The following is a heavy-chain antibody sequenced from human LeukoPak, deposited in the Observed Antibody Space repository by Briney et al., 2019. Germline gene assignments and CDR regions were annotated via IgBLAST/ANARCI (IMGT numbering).Heavy chain of an antibody. V-gene: IGHV1-2*02. D-gene: IGHD7-27*01. CDR1: GYTFTGYY. Sequence: VSSVNVSCMASGYTFTGYYMHWVRQAPGQGLEWMGWINPTSGDTNYLQKFQGRVIMTRDTSISTAYMELSRVRSDDTAVYYCARGDGDGPARRAFDIWGQGTMVTVSS. J-gene: IGHJ3*02. CDR2: INPTSGDT. CDR3: ARGDGDGPARRAFDI.